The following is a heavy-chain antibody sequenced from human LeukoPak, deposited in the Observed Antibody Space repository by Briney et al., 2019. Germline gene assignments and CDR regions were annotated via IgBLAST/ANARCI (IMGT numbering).Heavy chain of an antibody. CDR2: IGSAGDT. J-gene: IGHJ3*02. D-gene: IGHD1-14*01. Sequence: GGSPRLSCAASGFTFSNYDMHWVRHITGKGLEWVSRIGSAGDTNYPGSVKGRFTISRENAKKSLYLQMNSLRAGDTAMYYCTRGQPGGFDIWGRGTMVTVSS. CDR1: GFTFSNYD. CDR3: TRGQPGGFDI. V-gene: IGHV3-13*01.